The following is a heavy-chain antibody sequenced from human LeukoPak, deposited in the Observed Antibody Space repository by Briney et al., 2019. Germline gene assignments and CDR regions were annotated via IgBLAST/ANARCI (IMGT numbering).Heavy chain of an antibody. CDR3: AGGGKYSSGWYLDPRFDY. J-gene: IGHJ4*02. D-gene: IGHD6-19*01. Sequence: SETLSLTCTVSGGSISSYYWSWIRQPPGKGLEWIGYIYYNENSNYNPSLKSRVTISVDTSKNQFSLKLSSVTTADTAVYYWAGGGKYSSGWYLDPRFDYWGQGTLVTVSS. CDR2: IYYNENS. V-gene: IGHV4-59*01. CDR1: GGSISSYY.